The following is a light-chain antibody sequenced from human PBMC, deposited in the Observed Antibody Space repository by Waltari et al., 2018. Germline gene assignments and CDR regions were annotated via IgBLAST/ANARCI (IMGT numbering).Light chain of an antibody. CDR2: NAS. Sequence: EIVLTQSPATLSLSPGERATLSCRASQSVGRYLAWYQQNPGQAPRLLIYNASNRATGIPARFSGSGSGTDFTLTISSLEPEDFGVYYCQQRSNWPPYTFGQGTKLEIK. V-gene: IGKV3-11*01. CDR1: QSVGRY. CDR3: QQRSNWPPYT. J-gene: IGKJ2*01.